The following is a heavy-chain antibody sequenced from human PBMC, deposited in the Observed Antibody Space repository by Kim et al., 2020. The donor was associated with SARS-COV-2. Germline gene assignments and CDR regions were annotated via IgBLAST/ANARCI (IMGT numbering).Heavy chain of an antibody. Sequence: GGSLRLSCAASGFTFSSYAMHWVRQAPGKGLEWVAVISYDGSNKYYADSVKGRFTISRDNSKNTLYLQMNSLRAEDTAVYYCARDPPLPYSDYYDSSGYLDYWGQGTLVTVSS. D-gene: IGHD3-22*01. CDR1: GFTFSSYA. V-gene: IGHV3-30*04. J-gene: IGHJ4*02. CDR3: ARDPPLPYSDYYDSSGYLDY. CDR2: ISYDGSNK.